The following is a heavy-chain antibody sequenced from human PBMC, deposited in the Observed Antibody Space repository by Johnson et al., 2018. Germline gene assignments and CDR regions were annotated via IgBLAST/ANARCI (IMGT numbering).Heavy chain of an antibody. Sequence: VQSGGSLRLSCAASWFAFRGSTIHWVRQASGKGLAWVGRIRSKTNNYATEFAASVRGRFAISRDDSKNTAYLEMNSLKTEDTAVYYGAGTSLYGMDVWGQGTTVTVSS. V-gene: IGHV3-73*01. CDR2: IRSKTNNYAT. CDR3: AGTSLYGMDV. D-gene: IGHD1-1*01. J-gene: IGHJ6*02. CDR1: WFAFRGST.